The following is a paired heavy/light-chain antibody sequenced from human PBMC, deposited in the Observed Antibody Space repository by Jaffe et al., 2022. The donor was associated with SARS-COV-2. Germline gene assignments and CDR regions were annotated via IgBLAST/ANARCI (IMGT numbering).Light chain of an antibody. V-gene: IGKV1-39*01. Sequence: DIQMTQSPSSLSASVGDRVTITCRASQSISSYLNWYQQKPGKAPKLLIYAASSLQSGVPSRFSGSGSGTDFTLTISSLQPEDFATYYCQQSYSTPRAFGQGTKVEIK. CDR2: AAS. J-gene: IGKJ1*01. CDR1: QSISSY. CDR3: QQSYSTPRA.
Heavy chain of an antibody. CDR3: ARVLVARTPSFPNSPYYGSRNYGMDV. Sequence: QVQLQQWGAGLLKPSETLSLTCAVYGGSFSNYYWSWIRQPPGKGLEWIGEINHSGSTNYNPSLKSRVTISVDTSKNQFSLKLSSVTAADTAVYYCARVLVARTPSFPNSPYYGSRNYGMDVWGQGTTVKVSS. D-gene: IGHD3-10*01. J-gene: IGHJ6*02. CDR2: INHSGST. V-gene: IGHV4-34*01. CDR1: GGSFSNYY.